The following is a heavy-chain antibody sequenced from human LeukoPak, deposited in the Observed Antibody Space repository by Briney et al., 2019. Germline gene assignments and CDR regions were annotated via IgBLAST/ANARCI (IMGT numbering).Heavy chain of an antibody. D-gene: IGHD6-13*01. J-gene: IGHJ4*02. Sequence: PSETLSLTCTVSGGSISSSSYYWGWIRQPPGKGLEWIGSIYYSGSTYYNPSLKSRVTISVDKSKNQFSLKLSSMTAADTAVYYCARLVGSSWYHEVLLGRDYWGQGTLVTVSS. CDR2: IYYSGST. V-gene: IGHV4-39*01. CDR3: ARLVGSSWYHEVLLGRDY. CDR1: GGSISSSSYY.